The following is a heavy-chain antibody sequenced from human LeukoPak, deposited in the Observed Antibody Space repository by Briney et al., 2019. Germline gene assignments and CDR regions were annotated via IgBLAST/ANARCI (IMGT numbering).Heavy chain of an antibody. D-gene: IGHD3-10*01. CDR1: GGTFIIYS. Sequence: SVTVSCKASGGTFIIYSISWVRQAPGQGLEWMGGIIPIFGTANYAQKFQGRVTITADESTSTAYMELSSLRSEDTAVYYCARVHYYGSGIQRTNYGMDVWGQGTTVTVSS. CDR2: IIPIFGTA. V-gene: IGHV1-69*01. J-gene: IGHJ6*02. CDR3: ARVHYYGSGIQRTNYGMDV.